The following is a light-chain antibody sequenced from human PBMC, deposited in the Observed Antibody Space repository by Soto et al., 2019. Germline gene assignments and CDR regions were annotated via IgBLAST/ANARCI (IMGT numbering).Light chain of an antibody. CDR3: SAYTARSTLV. CDR1: SSDVGGYNY. Sequence: QSALAQPASVSGSPGQSITISCTGTSSDVGGYNYVSWYQQHPGKAPKLMIYEVSNRPSGVSNRFPGSKSGNTASLTISGLQPEDEGDYYCSAYTARSTLVFGGGTK. CDR2: EVS. J-gene: IGLJ3*02. V-gene: IGLV2-14*01.